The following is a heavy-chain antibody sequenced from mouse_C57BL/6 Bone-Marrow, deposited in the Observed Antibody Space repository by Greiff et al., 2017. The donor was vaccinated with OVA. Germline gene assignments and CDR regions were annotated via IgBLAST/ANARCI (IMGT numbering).Heavy chain of an antibody. CDR1: GFTFSDYY. CDR3: ARQIYGPSMDY. CDR2: ISNGGGST. D-gene: IGHD1-2*01. V-gene: IGHV5-12*01. Sequence: DVKLVESGGGLVQPGGSLKLSCAASGFTFSDYYMYWVRQTPEKRLEWVAYISNGGGSTYYPDTVKGRFTISRDNAKNTLYLQMSRLKSKDTAMYYCARQIYGPSMDYWGQGTSVTVSS. J-gene: IGHJ4*01.